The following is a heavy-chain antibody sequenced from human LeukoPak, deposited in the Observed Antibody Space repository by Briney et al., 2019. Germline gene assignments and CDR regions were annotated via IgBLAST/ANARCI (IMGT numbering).Heavy chain of an antibody. CDR2: ISYDGSNK. CDR3: ARDLVDRRGIAVAGTFDY. J-gene: IGHJ4*02. CDR1: GFTFSSYA. Sequence: GGSLRLSCAASGFTFSSYAMHWVRQAPGKGLEWVAVISYDGSNKYYADSVKGRFTISRDNSKNTLYLQMSSLRAEDTAVYYCARDLVDRRGIAVAGTFDYWGQGTLVTVSS. V-gene: IGHV3-30-3*01. D-gene: IGHD6-19*01.